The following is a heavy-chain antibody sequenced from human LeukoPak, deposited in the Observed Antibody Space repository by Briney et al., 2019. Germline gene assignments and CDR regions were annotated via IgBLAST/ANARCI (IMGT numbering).Heavy chain of an antibody. CDR1: GGSTSSSSYY. J-gene: IGHJ4*02. CDR3: ARADSSGYYYGKGPYYFDY. Sequence: SETLSLTCTVSGGSTSSSSYYWGWIRQPPGKGLEWIGGIYYSGSTYYNPSLKSRVTISVDTSKNQFSLKLSSVTAADTAVYYCARADSSGYYYGKGPYYFDYWGQGTLVTVSS. CDR2: IYYSGST. D-gene: IGHD3-22*01. V-gene: IGHV4-39*01.